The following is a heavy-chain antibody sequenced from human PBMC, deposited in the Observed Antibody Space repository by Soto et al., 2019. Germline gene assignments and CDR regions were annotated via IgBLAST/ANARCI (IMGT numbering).Heavy chain of an antibody. V-gene: IGHV4-4*02. Sequence: QVQLQESGPGLVKPSGTLSLTCAVSGGSISSSNWWSWVRQPPGKGLQWIGEIYHSGSTNYIPSLKSRVTRSGDKSRNQFSLKLSSVTASDTAVYYCARRWGKGRVDYWGQGTLVRVSS. CDR1: GGSISSSNW. D-gene: IGHD3-16*01. CDR3: ARRWGKGRVDY. CDR2: IYHSGST. J-gene: IGHJ4*02.